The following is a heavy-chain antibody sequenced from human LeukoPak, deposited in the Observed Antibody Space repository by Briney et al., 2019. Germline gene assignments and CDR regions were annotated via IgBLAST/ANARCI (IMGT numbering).Heavy chain of an antibody. D-gene: IGHD1-14*01. CDR2: IKQDGSDK. CDR1: GFTFTKYW. J-gene: IGHJ4*02. CDR3: AREVWGPEY. V-gene: IGHV3-7*01. Sequence: GGSLRLSCAASGFTFTKYWMTWVRQAPGKGLEWVGNIKQDGSDKNYMDSVKGRFTISRDNTKNSVYLQMSSLRAEDTAVYYCAREVWGPEYWGQGTLVTVSS.